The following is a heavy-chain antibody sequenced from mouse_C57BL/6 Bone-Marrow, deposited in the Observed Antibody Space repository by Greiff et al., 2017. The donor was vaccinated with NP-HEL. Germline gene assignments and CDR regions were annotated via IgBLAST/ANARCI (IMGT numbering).Heavy chain of an antibody. J-gene: IGHJ3*01. Sequence: VKLMESGAELARPGASVKLSCKASGYTFTSYGISWVKQRTGQGLEWIGEIYPRSGNTYYNEKFKGKATLTADKSSSTAYMELRSLTSEDSAVYFCARWLLIAYWGQGTLVTVSA. CDR2: IYPRSGNT. D-gene: IGHD2-3*01. V-gene: IGHV1-81*01. CDR1: GYTFTSYG. CDR3: ARWLLIAY.